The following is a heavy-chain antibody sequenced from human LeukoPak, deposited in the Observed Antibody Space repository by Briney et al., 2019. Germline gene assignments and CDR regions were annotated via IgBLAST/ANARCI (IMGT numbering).Heavy chain of an antibody. Sequence: GGSLRLSCAASGFTLGSYAMSWVRQAPGKGLEWVSAISGSGGSTYYADSVKGRFTISRDNSKNTLYLQMNSLRAEDTAVYYCAKADLYDHGDYWGQGTLVTVSS. CDR3: AKADLYDHGDY. V-gene: IGHV3-23*01. D-gene: IGHD2-8*01. CDR2: ISGSGGST. CDR1: GFTLGSYA. J-gene: IGHJ4*02.